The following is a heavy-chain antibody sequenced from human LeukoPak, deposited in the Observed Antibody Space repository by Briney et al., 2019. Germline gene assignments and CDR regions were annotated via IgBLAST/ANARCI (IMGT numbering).Heavy chain of an antibody. V-gene: IGHV3-21*01. CDR1: GFTFSSYS. J-gene: IGHJ6*02. CDR3: AKGGLGYCSSTSCPTPYGMDV. D-gene: IGHD2-2*01. Sequence: PGGSLRLSCAASGFTFSSYSMNWVRQAPGKGLEWVSSISSSSSYIYYADSVKGRFTISRDNSKNTLYLQMNSLRAEDTAVYYCAKGGLGYCSSTSCPTPYGMDVWGQGTTVTVSS. CDR2: ISSSSSYI.